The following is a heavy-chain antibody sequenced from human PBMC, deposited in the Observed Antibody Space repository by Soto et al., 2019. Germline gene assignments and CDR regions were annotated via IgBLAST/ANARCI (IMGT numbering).Heavy chain of an antibody. CDR3: ARTDIVTTNWFDP. CDR2: INHRGST. Sequence: QVHLQQWGAGLLRPSETLSLTCAVYGESFIGYYWIWIRQPPGKGLEWIGEINHRGSTNYNPSLKSRVTMSINTSKNQFSLKLSSVTAADTSVYYCARTDIVTTNWFDPWGQGTLVTVSA. D-gene: IGHD5-12*01. V-gene: IGHV4-34*02. CDR1: GESFIGYY. J-gene: IGHJ5*02.